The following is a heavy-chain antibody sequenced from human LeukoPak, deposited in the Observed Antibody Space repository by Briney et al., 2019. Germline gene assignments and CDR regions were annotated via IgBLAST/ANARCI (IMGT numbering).Heavy chain of an antibody. CDR2: ISGSGGST. J-gene: IGHJ4*02. CDR3: AKDIDRGVIIRDYFDY. CDR1: GFTFSSYA. D-gene: IGHD3-10*01. Sequence: GGSLRLSCAASGFTFSSYAMSWVRQAPGKGLEWVSAISGSGGSTYYADSVKGRFTISRDNSKNTLYLQMNSLRAEDTSVYYCAKDIDRGVIIRDYFDYWGQGTLVTVSS. V-gene: IGHV3-23*01.